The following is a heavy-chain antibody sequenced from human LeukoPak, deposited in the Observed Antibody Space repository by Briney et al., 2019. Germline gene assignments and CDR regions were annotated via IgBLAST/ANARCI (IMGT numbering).Heavy chain of an antibody. CDR3: AREGSSSSSRGEIDC. V-gene: IGHV4-59*01. CDR2: IYYSGSL. Sequence: PSETLSLTCTVSGGSISSYYWSWIRQPPGKGLEWIGYIYYSGSLNYNPPLKSRVTMSVDTSKNQFSLKLTSVTAADTAVYYCAREGSSSSSRGEIDCWGQGTLVTVSS. CDR1: GGSISSYY. J-gene: IGHJ4*02. D-gene: IGHD6-6*01.